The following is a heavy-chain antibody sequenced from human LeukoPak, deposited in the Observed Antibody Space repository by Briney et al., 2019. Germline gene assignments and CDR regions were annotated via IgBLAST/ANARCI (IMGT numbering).Heavy chain of an antibody. Sequence: PGGSLRLSCAASGFTFSSYEMNWVRQAPGKGLEWVSYTSSSGTTTYYADSVKGRFTISRDNAKNSLYLQMNSLRAEDTAVYYCAKYSSSSNYYYGMDVWGQGTTVTVSS. J-gene: IGHJ6*02. V-gene: IGHV3-48*03. D-gene: IGHD6-6*01. CDR1: GFTFSSYE. CDR2: TSSSGTTT. CDR3: AKYSSSSNYYYGMDV.